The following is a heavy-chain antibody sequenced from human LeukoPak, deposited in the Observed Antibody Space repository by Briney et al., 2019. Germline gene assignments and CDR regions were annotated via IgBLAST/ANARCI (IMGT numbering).Heavy chain of an antibody. Sequence: ASVKVSCKASVDTFTGCFIHWVRQAPGQGLEWMGWINPDSGGTDYAQKFQDRVTLTRDTSTSTAYMELSALTSDDTAIYYCARVLIGSTLFDPWGQGTLVTVSS. D-gene: IGHD2-21*01. CDR2: INPDSGGT. J-gene: IGHJ5*02. CDR3: ARVLIGSTLFDP. V-gene: IGHV1-2*02. CDR1: VDTFTGCF.